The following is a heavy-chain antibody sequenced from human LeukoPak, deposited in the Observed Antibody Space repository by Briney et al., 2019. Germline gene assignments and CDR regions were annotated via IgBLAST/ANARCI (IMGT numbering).Heavy chain of an antibody. CDR3: ARGEYGAGSYYPIRYYYYGMDV. CDR1: GYTFTSYD. J-gene: IGHJ6*02. CDR2: MNPNSGNT. Sequence: ASVKVSFKASGYTFTSYDINWVRQATGQGLEWMGWMNPNSGNTGYAQKFQGRVTMTRNTSISTAYMELSSLRSEDTAVYYCARGEYGAGSYYPIRYYYYGMDVWGQGTTVTVSS. V-gene: IGHV1-8*01. D-gene: IGHD3-10*01.